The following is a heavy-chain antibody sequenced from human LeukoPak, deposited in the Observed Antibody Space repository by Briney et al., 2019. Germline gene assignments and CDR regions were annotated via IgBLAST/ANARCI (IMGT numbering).Heavy chain of an antibody. D-gene: IGHD5-12*01. CDR3: ARDIGSGYYNFDY. J-gene: IGHJ4*02. Sequence: ASVKVSCKASGYTFTDYAMHWVRQAPGQGLEWMGWINTNTGNPTYAQGFTGRFVFSLDISVSTAYLQISSLKTEDTAVYYCARDIGSGYYNFDYWGQGTLVTVSS. CDR1: GYTFTDYA. V-gene: IGHV7-4-1*02. CDR2: INTNTGNP.